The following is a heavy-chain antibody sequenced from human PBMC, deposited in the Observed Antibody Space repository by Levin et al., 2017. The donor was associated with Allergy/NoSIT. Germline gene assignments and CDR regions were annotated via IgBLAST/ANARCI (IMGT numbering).Heavy chain of an antibody. D-gene: IGHD6-19*01. CDR3: AREIAVADTVYFYYMDV. CDR1: GFLFSRYS. Sequence: LSLTCAASGFLFSRYSMNWVRQAPGKGLEWVSSISASSSYIYYADSVKGRFTISRDNAKNSLYLQMNSLRAEDTAVYYCAREIAVADTVYFYYMDVWGKGTTVTVAS. J-gene: IGHJ6*03. CDR2: ISASSSYI. V-gene: IGHV3-21*01.